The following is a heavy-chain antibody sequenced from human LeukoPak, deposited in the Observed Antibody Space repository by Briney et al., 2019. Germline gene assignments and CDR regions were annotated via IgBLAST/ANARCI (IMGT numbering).Heavy chain of an antibody. D-gene: IGHD6-6*01. CDR2: ISWNSGSI. V-gene: IGHV3-9*01. J-gene: IGHJ5*02. CDR1: GFAFDDYA. CDR3: AKSGSSGRNNWFDP. Sequence: GRSLRLSCAASGFAFDDYAMHWVRQAPGKGLEWVSGISWNSGSIGYADSVKGRFTISRDNAKNSLYLQINSLRAEDTALYYCAKSGSSGRNNWFDPWGQGTLVTVSS.